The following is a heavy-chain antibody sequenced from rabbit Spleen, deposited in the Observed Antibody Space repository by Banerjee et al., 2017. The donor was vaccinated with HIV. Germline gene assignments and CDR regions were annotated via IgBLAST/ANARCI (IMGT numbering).Heavy chain of an antibody. CDR2: IDVIKSGST. CDR3: ARDAAGREDFNL. J-gene: IGHJ4*01. D-gene: IGHD4-2*01. CDR1: GLDFSISYW. V-gene: IGHV1S45*01. Sequence: QEQLVESGGDLVKPGASLTLTCKASGLDFSISYWMCWVRQAPGKGLEWIACIDVIKSGSTYYASWAKGRFTISKTSSTTVTLQMTSLTAADTATYFCARDAAGREDFNLWGQGNLVTVS.